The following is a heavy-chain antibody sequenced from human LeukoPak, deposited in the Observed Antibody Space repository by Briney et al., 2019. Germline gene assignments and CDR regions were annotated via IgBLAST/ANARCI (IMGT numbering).Heavy chain of an antibody. CDR2: IIPIFGTA. CDR1: GGTFSSYA. V-gene: IGHV1-69*05. J-gene: IGHJ4*02. CDR3: ARESITMVRGGIDY. Sequence: ASVKVSCKASGGTFSSYAISWVRQAPGQGLEWMGGIIPIFGTANYAQKLQGRVTMTTDTSTSTAYMELRSLRSDDTAVYYCARESITMVRGGIDYWGQGTLVTVSS. D-gene: IGHD3-10*01.